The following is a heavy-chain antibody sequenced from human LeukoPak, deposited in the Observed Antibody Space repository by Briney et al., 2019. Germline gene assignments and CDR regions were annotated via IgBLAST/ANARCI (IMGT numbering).Heavy chain of an antibody. V-gene: IGHV3-74*01. CDR2: INSDGSST. CDR3: ARVHDYGELDY. J-gene: IGHJ4*02. D-gene: IGHD4-17*01. CDR1: GFTFSSYW. Sequence: GGSLRLSCAASGFTFSSYWMHWVRQAPGKGLVWVSRINSDGSSTSYADSVKGRFTISRDNAKNTLYLQMNSLRAEDTAVYYCARVHDYGELDYWGQGILVTVSS.